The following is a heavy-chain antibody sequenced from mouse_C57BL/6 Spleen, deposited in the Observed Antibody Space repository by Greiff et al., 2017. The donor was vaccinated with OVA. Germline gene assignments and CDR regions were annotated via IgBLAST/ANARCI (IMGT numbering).Heavy chain of an antibody. D-gene: IGHD1-1*01. CDR1: GYTFTSYW. V-gene: IGHV1-53*01. CDR3: ARRSPWDYGSSYLFDY. J-gene: IGHJ2*01. CDR2: INPSNGGT. Sequence: VQLQQPGTELVKPGASVKLSCKASGYTFTSYWMHWVKQRPGQGLEWIGNINPSNGGTNYNEKFKSKATLTVDKSSSTAYMQLSSLTSEDSAVYYCARRSPWDYGSSYLFDYWGQGTTLTVSS.